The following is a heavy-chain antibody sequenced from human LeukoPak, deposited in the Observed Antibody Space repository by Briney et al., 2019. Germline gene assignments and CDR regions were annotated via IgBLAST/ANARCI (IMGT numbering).Heavy chain of an antibody. Sequence: GGSLRLSCAASGFTFSGYAMSWVRQAPGKGLEWVSAIVGGGGTTFYADSVKGRFTISRDNSKNTVFLQMNSLRAEDTAVYFCAKARLSTGWAYNDYWGQGTLVTVSS. CDR2: IVGGGGTT. J-gene: IGHJ4*02. D-gene: IGHD6-19*01. V-gene: IGHV3-23*01. CDR1: GFTFSGYA. CDR3: AKARLSTGWAYNDY.